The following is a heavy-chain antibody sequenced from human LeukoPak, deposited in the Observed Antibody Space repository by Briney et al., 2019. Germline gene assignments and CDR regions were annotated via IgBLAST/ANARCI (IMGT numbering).Heavy chain of an antibody. D-gene: IGHD6-6*01. J-gene: IGHJ4*02. V-gene: IGHV4-4*07. CDR2: IYTTGST. Sequence: PSETLSLTCTVSGGSFSSYYWSWIRQPAGKGLEWIGRIYTTGSTNYNPSLKSRVSMSVDTSKNQFSLKLSSVTAADTAVYYCATRIGGGSSYYFDYWGQGTLVTVSS. CDR3: ATRIGGGSSYYFDY. CDR1: GGSFSSYY.